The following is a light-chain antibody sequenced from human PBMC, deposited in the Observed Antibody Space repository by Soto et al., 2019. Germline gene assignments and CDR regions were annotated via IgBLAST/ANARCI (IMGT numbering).Light chain of an antibody. CDR2: DAS. CDR1: QNINNY. V-gene: IGKV1-33*01. J-gene: IGKJ4*01. Sequence: DILMTQSPSSLSASVGYRVTITCQASQNINNYLNWYQQKPGRAPKLLIYDASNLEAGVPSRFSGSGSGTEFTLTISSLQPDDFATYYCQQYNSYPLTFGGGTKVDIK. CDR3: QQYNSYPLT.